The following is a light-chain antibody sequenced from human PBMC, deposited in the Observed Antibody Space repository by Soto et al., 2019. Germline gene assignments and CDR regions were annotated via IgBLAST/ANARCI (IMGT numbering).Light chain of an antibody. V-gene: IGKV3-15*01. CDR1: QSVSSN. CDR3: QQYNNWPQT. J-gene: IGKJ1*01. Sequence: EIVMTQSPATLSVSPGERATLSCRASQSVSSNLSWYQQKPCQAPRRLIYGASTRATGIPARYSGSRSGTEFTLTISSLQSEDFTVYSCQQYNNWPQTFGKGNKVDIK. CDR2: GAS.